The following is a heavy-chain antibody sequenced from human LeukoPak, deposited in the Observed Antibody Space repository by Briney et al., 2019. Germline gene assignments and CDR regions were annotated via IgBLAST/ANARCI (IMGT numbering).Heavy chain of an antibody. CDR2: ISGSGGST. J-gene: IGHJ4*02. CDR3: AKPLTSYSSGWYGY. Sequence: WGSLRLSCAASGCTFSGYAMSWVRQAPGKGLEWVSSISGSGGSTYYAASVKGRFTISRDNSKNTLYLQMNSLRAEDTAVYYCAKPLTSYSSGWYGYWGKGTLVTVSS. D-gene: IGHD6-19*01. CDR1: GCTFSGYA. V-gene: IGHV3-23*01.